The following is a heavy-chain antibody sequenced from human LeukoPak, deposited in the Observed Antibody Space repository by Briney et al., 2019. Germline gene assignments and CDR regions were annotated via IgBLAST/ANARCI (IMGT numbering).Heavy chain of an antibody. V-gene: IGHV1-69*01. CDR2: IIPIFGTA. D-gene: IGHD3-10*01. J-gene: IGHJ4*02. CDR1: ADTFSSYA. Sequence: SVKVSCKASADTFSSYAISWVRQAPGQGLQWMGEIIPIFGTATYAQKFQGGVTITADDPTGTAYMALSSRRPEDTDVYYSARGRSGELFGYSDYWDQGPVVIVSS. CDR3: ARGRSGELFGYSDY.